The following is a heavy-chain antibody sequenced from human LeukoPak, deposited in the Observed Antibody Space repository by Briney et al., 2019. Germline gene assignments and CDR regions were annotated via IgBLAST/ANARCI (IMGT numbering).Heavy chain of an antibody. CDR2: IDRISGAS. V-gene: IGHV1-2*02. Sequence: ASVKVSCKAFGVTLIGYHMHWVLQAPGRRPEWMGWIDRISGASSPAQKFQGRVTMTRDTSMSTFYMATSGLTSDDTAIFASAISDYMWGFASWGVGTQVTVSS. D-gene: IGHD3-16*01. CDR3: AISDYMWGFAS. J-gene: IGHJ4*02. CDR1: GVTLIGYH.